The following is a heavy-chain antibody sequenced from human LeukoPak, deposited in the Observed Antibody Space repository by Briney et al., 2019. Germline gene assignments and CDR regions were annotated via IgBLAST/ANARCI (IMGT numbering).Heavy chain of an antibody. CDR3: TRRGVPAYWYFGL. Sequence: GASVTVSCMASGYIFTTYDMNWVRQTTGQGLEWMGWMNPNTGNAGCAQKFQGRVTITRDTSISTAYMELSGLTSDDTAVYYCTRRGVPAYWYFGLWGRGTLVTVSS. J-gene: IGHJ2*01. V-gene: IGHV1-8*03. CDR2: MNPNTGNA. CDR1: GYIFTTYD. D-gene: IGHD3-16*01.